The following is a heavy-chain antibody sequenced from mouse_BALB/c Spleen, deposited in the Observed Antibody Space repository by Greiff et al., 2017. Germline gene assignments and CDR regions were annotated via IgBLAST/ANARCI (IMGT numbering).Heavy chain of an antibody. CDR1: GYTFTSYV. CDR3: ARLYGYDGDYFDY. D-gene: IGHD2-2*01. Sequence: VQLQQSGPELVKPGASVKMSCKASGYTFTSYVMHWVKQKPGQGLEWIGYINPYNDGTKYNEKFKGKATLTSDKSSSTAYMELSSLTSEDSAVYYCARLYGYDGDYFDYWGQGTTLTVSS. J-gene: IGHJ2*01. CDR2: INPYNDGT. V-gene: IGHV1-14*01.